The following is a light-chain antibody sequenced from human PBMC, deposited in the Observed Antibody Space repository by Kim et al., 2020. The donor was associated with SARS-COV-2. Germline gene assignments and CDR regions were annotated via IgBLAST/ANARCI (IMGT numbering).Light chain of an antibody. J-gene: IGKJ4*01. CDR3: QQYYSHPLT. CDR1: QGISNS. V-gene: IGKV1-NL1*01. Sequence: ASVGDRITLTCRASQGISNSFAWYQQRLGKAPQLLLSATSKLERGVPSRFSGSGSGTTYTLTISNLQPEDLATYYCQQYYSHPLTFGGGTKVDIK. CDR2: ATS.